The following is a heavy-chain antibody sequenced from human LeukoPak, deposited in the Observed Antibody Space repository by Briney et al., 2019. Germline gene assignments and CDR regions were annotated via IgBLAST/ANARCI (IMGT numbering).Heavy chain of an antibody. J-gene: IGHJ3*02. CDR2: IYYSGST. V-gene: IGHV4-39*01. Sequence: PSETLSLTCTVSGGSISSSSYYWGWIRQPPGKGLEWIGSIYYSGSTYYNPSLKSRVTISVDTSKNQFSLKLSSVTAADTAVYYCARPRSRVGAFDIWGQGTMVTVSS. CDR3: ARPRSRVGAFDI. CDR1: GGSISSSSYY. D-gene: IGHD3-10*01.